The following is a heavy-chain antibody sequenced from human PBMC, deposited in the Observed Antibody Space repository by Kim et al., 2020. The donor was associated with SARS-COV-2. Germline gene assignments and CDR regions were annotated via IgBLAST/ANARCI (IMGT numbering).Heavy chain of an antibody. D-gene: IGHD5-12*01. CDR3: ARGLGDGYNSAY. J-gene: IGHJ4*02. V-gene: IGHV4-34*01. CDR1: GGSFSGYY. CDR2: INHSGST. Sequence: SETLSLTCAVYGGSFSGYYWSWIRQPPGKGLEWIGEINHSGSTNYNPSLKSRVTISVDTSKNQFSLKLSSVTAADTAVYYCARGLGDGYNSAYWGQGTLV.